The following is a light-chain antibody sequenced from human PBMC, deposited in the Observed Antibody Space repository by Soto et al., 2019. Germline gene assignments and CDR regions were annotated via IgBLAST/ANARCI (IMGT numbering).Light chain of an antibody. CDR2: AAS. V-gene: IGKV1-39*01. CDR1: QRISSY. Sequence: DIQMTQSPSSLSASVGDRVTITCRASQRISSYLNWYQQKPGKAPKLLIYAASSLESGVPSRFSGSGSGTDFTLTISSLQPEDFSTYYCQQSYSTPYTFGQRTKLEI. CDR3: QQSYSTPYT. J-gene: IGKJ2*01.